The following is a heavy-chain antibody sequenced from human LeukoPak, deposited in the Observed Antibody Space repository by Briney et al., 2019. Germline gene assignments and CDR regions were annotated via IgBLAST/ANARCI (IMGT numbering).Heavy chain of an antibody. CDR1: EFTFSTCA. J-gene: IGHJ3*02. Sequence: GGSLRLSCAASEFTFSTCAMHWVRQAPGKGLEWVAVMAYDGSNEYYADSVKGRFTISRDNSKNTLYLQMNSLRAEDTAVYYCREDIVVVPAARDDAFDIWGQGTMVTVSS. D-gene: IGHD2-2*01. V-gene: IGHV3-30-3*02. CDR2: MAYDGSNE. CDR3: REDIVVVPAARDDAFDI.